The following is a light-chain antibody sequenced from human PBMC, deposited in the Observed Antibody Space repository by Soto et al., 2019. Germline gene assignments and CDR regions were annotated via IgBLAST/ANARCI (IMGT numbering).Light chain of an antibody. CDR3: QQSYSTPPEFT. CDR2: AAS. CDR1: QSISSY. V-gene: IGKV1-39*01. J-gene: IGKJ3*01. Sequence: DIQMTQSPSSLSASVGDRVTITRRASQSISSYLNWYQQKPGKAPKLLIYAASSLQSGVPSRFSGSGSGTDFTLTISSLQPEDFATYYCQQSYSTPPEFTFGPGTKVDIK.